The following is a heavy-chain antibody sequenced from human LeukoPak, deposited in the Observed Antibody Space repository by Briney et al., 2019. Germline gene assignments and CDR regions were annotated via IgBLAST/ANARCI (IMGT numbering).Heavy chain of an antibody. CDR3: ARVQTYYYDSSGYSIWFDP. CDR2: INHSGST. D-gene: IGHD3-22*01. J-gene: IGHJ5*02. V-gene: IGHV4-34*01. CDR1: GGSFSGYY. Sequence: SETLSLTCAIYGGSFSGYYWSWIRQPPGKGLEWIGEINHSGSTNYNPSLKSRVTISVDTSKNQFSLKLSSVTAADTAVYYCARVQTYYYDSSGYSIWFDPWGQGTLVTVSS.